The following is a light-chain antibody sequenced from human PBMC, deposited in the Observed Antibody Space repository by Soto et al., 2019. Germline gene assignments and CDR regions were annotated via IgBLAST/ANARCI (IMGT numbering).Light chain of an antibody. J-gene: IGLJ2*01. CDR2: DNN. Sequence: QSVLTQPPSVSAAPGQKVTISCSGSSSNIGNKYVSWYQQLPGTAPKLLIYDNNKRPSGIPDRFSGSKSGTSATLGITGLQTGDEADYYCGTWDSSLSAGVFGGGTSSPS. CDR1: SSNIGNKY. V-gene: IGLV1-51*01. CDR3: GTWDSSLSAGV.